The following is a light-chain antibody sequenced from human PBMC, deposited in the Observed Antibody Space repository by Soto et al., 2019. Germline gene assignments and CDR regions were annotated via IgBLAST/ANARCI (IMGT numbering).Light chain of an antibody. CDR3: QQYNNWPVT. V-gene: IGKV3-15*01. J-gene: IGKJ5*01. CDR1: QSVSSN. CDR2: GAS. Sequence: EIVMPQSPATLSVSPGDRAPLSCRASQSVSSNLAWYQQNPGQAPRLLIYGASTRATGIPARFSGSGSGTEFTLTISSLQSEEFAVYYCQQYNNWPVTVGQGTRLEI.